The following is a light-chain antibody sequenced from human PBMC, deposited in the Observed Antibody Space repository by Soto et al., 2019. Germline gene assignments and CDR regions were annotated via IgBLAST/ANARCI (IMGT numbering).Light chain of an antibody. J-gene: IGLJ2*01. Sequence: LVLTQSPSASASLGASVKLTCTLSSGHSSYAIAWHQQQPEKGPRSLMKLNSDGSHSKGDGIPDRFSGSSSGTERYLTISSLQSEDEADYYCQTWVTGIQVFGGGTKLTVL. CDR2: LNSDGSH. V-gene: IGLV4-69*01. CDR1: SGHSSYA. CDR3: QTWVTGIQV.